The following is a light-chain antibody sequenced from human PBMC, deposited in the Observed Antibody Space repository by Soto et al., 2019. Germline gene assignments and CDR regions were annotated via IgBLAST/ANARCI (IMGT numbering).Light chain of an antibody. J-gene: IGKJ1*01. CDR2: GSS. V-gene: IGKV1-39*01. Sequence: IPLTQSPSSLSASVGDSVSFACQSSQTVKNNVNWYQHKRGKAPKLLISGSSNLQNGVPPRFSGSGTGTDFTLTINSLQPEDAATYYCQQTYRHPRTFGQGTSVDIK. CDR3: QQTYRHPRT. CDR1: QTVKNN.